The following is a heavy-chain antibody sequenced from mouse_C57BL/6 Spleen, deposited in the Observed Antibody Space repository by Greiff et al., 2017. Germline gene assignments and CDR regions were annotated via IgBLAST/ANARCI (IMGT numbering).Heavy chain of an antibody. D-gene: IGHD3-2*02. CDR1: GFTFSDYY. Sequence: EVMLVESEGGLVQPGSSMKLSCTASGFTFSDYYMAWVRQVPEKGLEWVANINYDGSSTYYLDSLKSRFIISRDNAKNILYLQMSSLKSEDTATYYCARDFSSGYLDYWGQGTTLTVSS. J-gene: IGHJ2*01. CDR2: INYDGSST. CDR3: ARDFSSGYLDY. V-gene: IGHV5-16*01.